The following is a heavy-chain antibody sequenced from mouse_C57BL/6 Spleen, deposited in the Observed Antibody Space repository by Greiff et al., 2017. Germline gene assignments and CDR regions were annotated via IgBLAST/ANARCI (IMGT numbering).Heavy chain of an antibody. Sequence: EVQRVESGGGLVQPGGSLKLSCAASGFTFSDYGMAWVRQAPRKGPEWVAFISNLAYSIYYADTVTGRFTISRENAKNTLYLEMSSLRSEDTAMYYCARHGYAMDYWGQGTSVTVSS. J-gene: IGHJ4*01. CDR1: GFTFSDYG. V-gene: IGHV5-15*01. CDR2: ISNLAYSI. CDR3: ARHGYAMDY.